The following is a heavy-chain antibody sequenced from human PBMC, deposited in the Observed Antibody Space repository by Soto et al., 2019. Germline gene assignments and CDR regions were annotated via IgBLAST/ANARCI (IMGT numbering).Heavy chain of an antibody. D-gene: IGHD3-3*01. V-gene: IGHV4-34*01. CDR3: ARGYDFWSGYYIYYYYGMDV. Sequence: PSETLSLTXAVYGGSFSGYYWSWIRQPPGKGLEWIGEINHSGSTNYNPSLKSRVTISVDTSKNQFSLKLSSVTAADTAVYYCARGYDFWSGYYIYYYYGMDVWGQGTTVTVSS. J-gene: IGHJ6*02. CDR2: INHSGST. CDR1: GGSFSGYY.